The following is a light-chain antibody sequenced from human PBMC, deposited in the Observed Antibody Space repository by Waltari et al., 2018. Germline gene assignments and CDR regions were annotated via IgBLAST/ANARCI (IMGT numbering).Light chain of an antibody. J-gene: IGLJ3*02. CDR2: RNN. CDR3: ATWDDSLTGWV. V-gene: IGLV1-47*01. CDR1: SSNIGSYY. Sequence: QSVLTQPPSASGTPGQRVTISCSGSSSNIGSYYVYWYQQLSGTAPKLLIYRNNGRPSGVPGRFSGSKSGTSASLAITGLRSEDETHYYCATWDDSLTGWVFGGGIKLAVL.